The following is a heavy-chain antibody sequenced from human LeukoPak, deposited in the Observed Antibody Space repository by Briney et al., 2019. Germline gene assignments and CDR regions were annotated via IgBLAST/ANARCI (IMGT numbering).Heavy chain of an antibody. V-gene: IGHV3-21*01. Sequence: GGSLRLSCAASGFTFNTYTLNWVRQAPGKGLEWVSSISSSSSYIYHADSLKGRFTISRDNAKNSLYLQMNSLRAEDTAVYYCARERYCSATSCPLDYWGQGIRVTVSS. CDR2: ISSSSSYI. J-gene: IGHJ4*02. D-gene: IGHD2-15*01. CDR1: GFTFNTYT. CDR3: ARERYCSATSCPLDY.